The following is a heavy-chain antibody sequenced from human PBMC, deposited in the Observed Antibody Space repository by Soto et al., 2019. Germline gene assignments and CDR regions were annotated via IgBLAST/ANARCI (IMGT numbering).Heavy chain of an antibody. CDR1: GFTFSSYA. D-gene: IGHD3-9*01. CDR2: ISGSGGST. Sequence: PGGSLRLSCAASGFTFSSYAMSWVRQAPGKGLEWVSAISGSGGSTYYADSVKGRFTISRDNSKNTLYLQMNSLRAEDTAVYYCAKDRVLRYFDWLPLDYWGQGTLVTVSS. CDR3: AKDRVLRYFDWLPLDY. J-gene: IGHJ4*02. V-gene: IGHV3-23*01.